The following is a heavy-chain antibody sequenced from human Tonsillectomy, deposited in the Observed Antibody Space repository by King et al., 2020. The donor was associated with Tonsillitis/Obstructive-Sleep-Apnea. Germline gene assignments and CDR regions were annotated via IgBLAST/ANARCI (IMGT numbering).Heavy chain of an antibody. CDR3: ARDLSLSNYYFDS. D-gene: IGHD4-11*01. V-gene: IGHV3-30*03. Sequence: VQLVESGGGVVQSGRSLRLSCTASGFTFNTYGMHWVRQAPGKGLEWVAVISYNGKNKYYGDSVKGRFTISRDNDQNTVYLQMKSLRAEDTAVYYCARDLSLSNYYFDSWGLGTLVTVSS. CDR1: GFTFNTYG. J-gene: IGHJ4*02. CDR2: ISYNGKNK.